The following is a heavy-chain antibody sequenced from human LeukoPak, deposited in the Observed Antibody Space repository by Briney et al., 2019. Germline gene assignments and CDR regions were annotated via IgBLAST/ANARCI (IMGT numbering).Heavy chain of an antibody. CDR1: GYTFTGYY. Sequence: ASVKVSCMASGYTFTGYYIHWVRQAPGQGLEWMGKINPNSGGTNYAQKFQGRVTMTRDTSTSTAYMELNRLRSDDTAVYYCARLEDIVVVPWGQGTLVTVSS. CDR2: INPNSGGT. D-gene: IGHD5-12*01. V-gene: IGHV1-2*02. CDR3: ARLEDIVVVP. J-gene: IGHJ5*02.